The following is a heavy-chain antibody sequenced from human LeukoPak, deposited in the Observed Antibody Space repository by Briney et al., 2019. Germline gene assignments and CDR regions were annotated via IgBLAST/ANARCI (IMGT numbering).Heavy chain of an antibody. V-gene: IGHV3-23*01. CDR1: GFAFSTYG. CDR2: ISTSGHNT. Sequence: GGSLSLSCAASGFAFSTYGMGWVRQAPEKGPEWVAAISTSGHNTYYPDSVKGRFTISRDNSKYTLYLQMNTLSAEDTAEYYCVKGHTGYYFTIDYWGQGTLVTVSS. CDR3: VKGHTGYYFTIDY. J-gene: IGHJ4*02. D-gene: IGHD2/OR15-2a*01.